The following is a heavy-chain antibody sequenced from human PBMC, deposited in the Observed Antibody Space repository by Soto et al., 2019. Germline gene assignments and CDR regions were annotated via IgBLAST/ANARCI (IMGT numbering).Heavy chain of an antibody. CDR3: ARMGDVPYYYYGMHV. CDR2: INGYNGNT. Sequence: QVQLVQSGAEVKKPGASVKVSCKASGYTFTSYGISWVRQAPGQGLEWMGWINGYNGNTNHAQKLQGRVTMSTDTSTGTAYMELRSLRSDDSAVYYCARMGDVPYYYYGMHVWGQGTTVTVSS. J-gene: IGHJ6*02. V-gene: IGHV1-18*01. CDR1: GYTFTSYG. D-gene: IGHD3-16*01.